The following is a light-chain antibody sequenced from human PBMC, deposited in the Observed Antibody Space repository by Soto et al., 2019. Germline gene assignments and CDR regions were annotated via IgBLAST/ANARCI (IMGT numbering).Light chain of an antibody. J-gene: IGKJ1*01. Sequence: DIQMTQSPSTLSASVGDRVTLTCRASQSISSWLAWFQQKPGKAPKLLIYKASSLESGVPSRFSGSGSGTDFTLTISRLQPDDFATYDCQQYNIYPWTFGQGTKVEIK. CDR2: KAS. CDR3: QQYNIYPWT. CDR1: QSISSW. V-gene: IGKV1-5*03.